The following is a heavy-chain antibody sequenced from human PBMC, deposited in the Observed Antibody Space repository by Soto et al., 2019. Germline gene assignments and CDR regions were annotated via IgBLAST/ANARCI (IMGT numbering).Heavy chain of an antibody. V-gene: IGHV4-30-2*01. CDR1: GGSISSGGYS. CDR2: IYHSGST. CDR3: ARGNYYGSGSVRWFDP. Sequence: SETLSLTCAVSGGSISSGGYSWSWIRQPPGKGLEWIGYIYHSGSTYYNPSLKSRVTISVDRSKNQFSLKLSYVTAADTAVYYCARGNYYGSGSVRWFDPWGQGTLVTVPS. D-gene: IGHD3-10*01. J-gene: IGHJ5*02.